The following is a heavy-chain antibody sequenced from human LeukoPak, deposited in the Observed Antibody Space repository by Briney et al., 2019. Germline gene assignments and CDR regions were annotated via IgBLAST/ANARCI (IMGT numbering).Heavy chain of an antibody. CDR2: IYPGDSDT. CDR1: GYSFTSYW. J-gene: IGHJ4*02. D-gene: IGHD1-26*01. Sequence: GEALKISCKASGYSFTSYWIGWVRQMPGKGLEYMGSIYPGDSDTKYSPSFQGQVTISADTSISTAYLQWSSLKASDTAMYYCARRSGNYVDYWGQGTLVTVSS. CDR3: ARRSGNYVDY. V-gene: IGHV5-51*01.